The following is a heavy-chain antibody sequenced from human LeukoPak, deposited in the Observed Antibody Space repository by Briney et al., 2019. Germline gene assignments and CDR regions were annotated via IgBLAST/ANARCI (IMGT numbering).Heavy chain of an antibody. J-gene: IGHJ1*01. CDR2: MSSRSGII. D-gene: IGHD3-22*01. V-gene: IGHV3-48*01. CDR1: GFNFSDYY. Sequence: GGSLRLSCVASGFNFSDYYMNWIRQSPGKGLEWISYMSSRSGIIYYADSVKGRFTISRDNSKNTLYLQMNSLRAEDTAVYYCATYSSLNRREFQYWGQGTLLTVSS. CDR3: ATYSSLNRREFQY.